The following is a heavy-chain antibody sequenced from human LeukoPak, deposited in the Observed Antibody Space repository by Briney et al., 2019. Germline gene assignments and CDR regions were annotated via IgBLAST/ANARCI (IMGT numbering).Heavy chain of an antibody. CDR3: ARHDGLSSHTSFYYYHYYMDV. Sequence: PSETLSLTCAVSGYSISSGYYWGWIRQPPGKGLEWIGSIYHSGSTYYNPSLKSRVTISVDTSKNQFSLKLSSVTAADTAVYYCARHDGLSSHTSFYYYHYYMDVWGKGTTVTVSS. D-gene: IGHD2-2*02. V-gene: IGHV4-38-2*01. CDR1: GYSISSGYY. CDR2: IYHSGST. J-gene: IGHJ6*03.